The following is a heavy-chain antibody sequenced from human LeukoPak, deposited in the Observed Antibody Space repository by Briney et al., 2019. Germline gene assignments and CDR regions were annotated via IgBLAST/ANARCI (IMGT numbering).Heavy chain of an antibody. CDR2: ISGGGGST. CDR1: GFTFSSYA. D-gene: IGHD1-26*01. V-gene: IGHV3-23*01. Sequence: GGSLRLSCAASGFTFSSYAMSWVRQAPGKGLDWVSGISGGGGSTYYAGSVKGRFTISRDISKNTLYLQMNSLRAEDTAVYYCAKAWGYSGSYPTDYWGQGTLVTVSS. J-gene: IGHJ4*02. CDR3: AKAWGYSGSYPTDY.